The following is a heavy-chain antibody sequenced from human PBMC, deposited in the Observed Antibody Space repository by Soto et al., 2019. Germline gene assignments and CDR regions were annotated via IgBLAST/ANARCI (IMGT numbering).Heavy chain of an antibody. D-gene: IGHD3-10*01. CDR3: ARELSYSGSGSHYYFDY. Sequence: QVQLVQSGAEVKKPGASVKVSCKASGYTFTSYDINRVRQATGQGLEWMGWMNPNSGNTGYAQKFQGRVTMTRNSSIGTAYMQLSSLRSEDTAVYYCARELSYSGSGSHYYFDYWGRGTLVTVSS. V-gene: IGHV1-8*01. J-gene: IGHJ4*02. CDR1: GYTFTSYD. CDR2: MNPNSGNT.